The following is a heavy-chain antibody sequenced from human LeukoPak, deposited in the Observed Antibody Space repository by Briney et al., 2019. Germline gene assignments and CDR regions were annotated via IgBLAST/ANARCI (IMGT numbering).Heavy chain of an antibody. CDR3: ARNMVRGVNFDAFDI. Sequence: GASVKVSCKASGYTFTSYYMHWVRQATGQGLEWMGIINPSGGSTSYAQKFQGRVTMTRDMSTSTVYMELSSLRSEDTAVYYCARNMVRGVNFDAFDIWGQGTMVTVSS. V-gene: IGHV1-46*01. J-gene: IGHJ3*02. CDR2: INPSGGST. CDR1: GYTFTSYY. D-gene: IGHD3-10*01.